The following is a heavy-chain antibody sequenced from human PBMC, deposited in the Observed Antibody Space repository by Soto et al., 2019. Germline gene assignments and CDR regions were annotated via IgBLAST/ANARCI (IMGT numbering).Heavy chain of an antibody. D-gene: IGHD6-6*01. V-gene: IGHV3-30*18. CDR2: ISYNGDKT. J-gene: IGHJ4*02. Sequence: QVQLLESGGGVVQPGRSLRLSCVASGFSFNTYGMHWVRQAPGKGLEWVAVISYNGDKTFYADSVKGRFTISRDNSQSTLYLQMNSLRPEDTAVYYCAKDRIRGTSYFDYWGQGTLVTVSS. CDR3: AKDRIRGTSYFDY. CDR1: GFSFNTYG.